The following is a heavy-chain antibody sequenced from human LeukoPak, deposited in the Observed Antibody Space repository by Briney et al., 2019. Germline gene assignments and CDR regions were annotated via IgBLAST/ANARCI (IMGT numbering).Heavy chain of an antibody. CDR3: VRDNPRCCGVVPANIDDS. D-gene: IGHD2-15*01. CDR2: ISSTSRYI. J-gene: IGHJ4*02. CDR1: GFIFSGYS. V-gene: IGHV3-21*01. Sequence: PGGSLRLSCAASGFIFSGYSMNWVRQAPGKGLEWVSSISSTSRYIFYADSVRGRFTISRDNARNSLYLQMHSLRAEDTAVYYCVRDNPRCCGVVPANIDDSWGQGTLVTVSS.